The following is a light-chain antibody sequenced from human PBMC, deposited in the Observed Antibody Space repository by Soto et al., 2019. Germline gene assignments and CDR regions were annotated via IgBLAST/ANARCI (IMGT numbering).Light chain of an antibody. CDR2: GAS. V-gene: IGKV3D-20*02. CDR1: QSVSNNY. CDR3: HQLNSYTRT. Sequence: ELVLTQAPGSICLYPGEIATLSGSSSQSVSNNYLAWYQQKPGQAPRLLIYGASNRATGITDRFSGSGSGTDFTPNISRLQPEDFATYYCHQLNSYTRTVGPGTQVDI. J-gene: IGKJ3*01.